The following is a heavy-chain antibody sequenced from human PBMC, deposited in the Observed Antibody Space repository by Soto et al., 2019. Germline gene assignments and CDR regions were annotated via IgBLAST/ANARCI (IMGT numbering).Heavy chain of an antibody. J-gene: IGHJ4*02. V-gene: IGHV4-34*01. CDR3: ARGLGDQTVLTHFDY. Sequence: SETLSLTCAVYGGSFSGYYWSWIRQPPGKGLEWIGEINHSGSTNYNPSLKSRVTISVDTSKNQFSLKLSSVTAAYTALYYCARGLGDQTVLTHFDYWGQGTLVTVSS. CDR2: INHSGST. CDR1: GGSFSGYY. D-gene: IGHD3-16*01.